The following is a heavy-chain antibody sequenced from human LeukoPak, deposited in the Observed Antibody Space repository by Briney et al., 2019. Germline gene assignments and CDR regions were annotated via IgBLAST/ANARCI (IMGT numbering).Heavy chain of an antibody. D-gene: IGHD5-18*01. CDR3: AVGDTAILGSSDY. Sequence: GGSLRPSCAASGFTFSDYYMNWVRQAPGKGLEWVSSISSSSSYIYYADSVKGRFTISRDNAKNSLYLQMNSLRAEDTAVYYCAVGDTAILGSSDYWGQGTLVTVSS. CDR1: GFTFSDYY. J-gene: IGHJ4*02. V-gene: IGHV3-21*01. CDR2: ISSSSSYI.